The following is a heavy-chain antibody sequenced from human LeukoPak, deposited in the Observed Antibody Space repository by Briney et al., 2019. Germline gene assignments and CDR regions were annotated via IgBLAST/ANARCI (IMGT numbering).Heavy chain of an antibody. D-gene: IGHD1-7*01. CDR1: GFTFSSYA. Sequence: GGSLRLSCAASGFTFSSYAMHWVRQAPGKGLEWVAVISYDGSNKYYADSVKGRFTISRDNSKNTLYLQMNSLRAEDTAVYYCARDPADITGTGAFDYWGQGTLVTVSS. CDR3: ARDPADITGTGAFDY. J-gene: IGHJ4*02. CDR2: ISYDGSNK. V-gene: IGHV3-30-3*01.